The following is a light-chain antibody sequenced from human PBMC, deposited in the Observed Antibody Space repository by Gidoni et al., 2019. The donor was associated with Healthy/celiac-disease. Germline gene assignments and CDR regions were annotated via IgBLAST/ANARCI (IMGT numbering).Light chain of an antibody. CDR3: QQYGSSPRT. J-gene: IGKJ1*01. CDR1: QIVSSIY. CDR2: AAS. V-gene: IGKV3-20*01. Sequence: EIVLTQSPGTLSLSPGERASLSCRASQIVSSIYLAWYQQKPGQAPRLLIYAASSRATGIPDRFSGSGSGTEFTLTISRLEHEDFAVYYCQQYGSSPRTFGQGTKVEIK.